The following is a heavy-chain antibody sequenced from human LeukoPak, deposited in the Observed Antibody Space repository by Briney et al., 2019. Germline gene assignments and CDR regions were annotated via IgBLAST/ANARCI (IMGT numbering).Heavy chain of an antibody. J-gene: IGHJ4*02. D-gene: IGHD4-17*01. CDR1: GFTFSSFA. CDR2: ISGSGGST. V-gene: IGHV3-23*01. Sequence: GGSLRLSCAASGFTFSSFAMSWVRQAPRKGLEWVSTISGSGGSTNYADSVRGRFTFSRDNSKNTLYLQMNSLRAEDTAVYYCAKDLPDYGDYIEGYWGQGTLVTVSS. CDR3: AKDLPDYGDYIEGY.